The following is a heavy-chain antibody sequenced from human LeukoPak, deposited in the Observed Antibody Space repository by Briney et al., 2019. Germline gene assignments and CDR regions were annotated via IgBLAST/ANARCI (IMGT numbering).Heavy chain of an antibody. V-gene: IGHV3-23*01. Sequence: GSGGSTYYADSVKGRFTISRDNSKNTLYLQMNSLRAEDTAVYYCAKGQIVGAPPGKYYFDYWGQGTLVTVSS. J-gene: IGHJ4*02. CDR3: AKGQIVGAPPGKYYFDY. D-gene: IGHD1-26*01. CDR2: GSGGST.